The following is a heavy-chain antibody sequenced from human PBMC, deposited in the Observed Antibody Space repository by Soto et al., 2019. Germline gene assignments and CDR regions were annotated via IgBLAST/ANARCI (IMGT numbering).Heavy chain of an antibody. Sequence: EVQLLESGGGLVQPGGSLRLSCAASGFTFSSYAMSWVRQAPGKGLEWVSAISGSGGSTYYADSVKGRFTISRDNSKNTLYLQMNSLRAEDTAVYYCANFYSSGWYKSDALDIWGQGTMVTVSS. D-gene: IGHD6-19*01. J-gene: IGHJ3*02. CDR1: GFTFSSYA. CDR3: ANFYSSGWYKSDALDI. CDR2: ISGSGGST. V-gene: IGHV3-23*01.